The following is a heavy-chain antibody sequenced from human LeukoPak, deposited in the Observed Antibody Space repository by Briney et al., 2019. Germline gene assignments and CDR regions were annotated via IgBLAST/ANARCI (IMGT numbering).Heavy chain of an antibody. V-gene: IGHV4-59*07. CDR1: GGSISSYY. J-gene: IGHJ5*02. D-gene: IGHD2-15*01. CDR2: IYYSGSN. Sequence: PSDTLSLTCTVSGGSISSYYWSWIRQPPGKGLEWIGYIYYSGSNNYHPSLKSRVTISVDTSKNQFSLKLSSVTAADTAVYYCARVVVAATLWFDPWGQGTLVTVSS. CDR3: ARVVVAATLWFDP.